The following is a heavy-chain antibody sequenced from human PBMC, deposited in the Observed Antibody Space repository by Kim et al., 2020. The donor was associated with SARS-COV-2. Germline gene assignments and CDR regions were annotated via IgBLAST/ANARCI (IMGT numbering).Heavy chain of an antibody. J-gene: IGHJ4*02. CDR2: SP. V-gene: IGHV4-39*07. D-gene: IGHD3-16*01. Sequence: SPYSTPSLKSRVTISVDTSKNQFSLKLSSVTAADTAVYYCARTARGTFDYWGQGTLVTVSS. CDR3: ARTARGTFDY.